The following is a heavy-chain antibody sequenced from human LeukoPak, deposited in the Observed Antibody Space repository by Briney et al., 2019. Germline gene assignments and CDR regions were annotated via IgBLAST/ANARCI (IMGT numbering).Heavy chain of an antibody. D-gene: IGHD6-6*01. CDR2: ISGSGGST. J-gene: IGHJ5*02. Sequence: GGSPRLSCAASGFTFSSYAMIWVRHAPGKGLEWVSAISGSGGSTSYADSVKGRFTTSRDNSKNTLYLQMTSLRAEDTPVYYRAKNRAAVRPSGPNWFDPWGEGTLVTVSS. V-gene: IGHV3-23*01. CDR1: GFTFSSYA. CDR3: AKNRAAVRPSGPNWFDP.